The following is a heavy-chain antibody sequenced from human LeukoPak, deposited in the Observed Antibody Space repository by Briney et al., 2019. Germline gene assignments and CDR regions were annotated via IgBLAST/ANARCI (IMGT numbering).Heavy chain of an antibody. V-gene: IGHV3-21*01. Sequence: GGSLRLSCAASGFTFSSYSMNWVSQAPVRGLEWVSSISRSSSYIYYADSVKGRFTISRDNAKNSLYLQMNSLRAEDTAVYYCARDEGTIFGVVIIPDFDYWGQGTLVTVSS. D-gene: IGHD3-3*01. CDR1: GFTFSSYS. J-gene: IGHJ4*02. CDR2: ISRSSSYI. CDR3: ARDEGTIFGVVIIPDFDY.